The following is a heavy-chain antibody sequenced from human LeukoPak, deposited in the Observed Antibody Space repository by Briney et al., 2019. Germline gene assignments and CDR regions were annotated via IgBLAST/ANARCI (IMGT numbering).Heavy chain of an antibody. D-gene: IGHD2-15*01. CDR1: GFTFSSYS. V-gene: IGHV3-48*04. CDR3: ARVLEITSPDIVVVVAATPSDYYYYGMDV. CDR2: ISSSSSTI. J-gene: IGHJ6*02. Sequence: QPGGSLRLSCAASGFTFSSYSMNWVRQAPGKGLEWVSYISSSSSTIYYADSVKGRFTISRDNAKNSLYLQMNSLRAEDTAVYYCARVLEITSPDIVVVVAATPSDYYYYGMDVWGQGTTVTVSS.